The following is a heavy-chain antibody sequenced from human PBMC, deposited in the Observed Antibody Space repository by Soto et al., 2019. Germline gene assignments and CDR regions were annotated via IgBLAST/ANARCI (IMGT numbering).Heavy chain of an antibody. J-gene: IGHJ4*02. CDR2: IHYEGST. V-gene: IGHV4-59*12. CDR1: GGSITTYY. Sequence: SETLSLTCSVSGGSITTYYWSWLRQPPGKGLEWIGYIHYEGSTNYNPSLKSRVTILVDTSKNQFSLKLTSVTAADTAVYYFARGRGRYCSSTSCRYDYWGQGTLVTVSS. D-gene: IGHD2-2*01. CDR3: ARGRGRYCSSTSCRYDY.